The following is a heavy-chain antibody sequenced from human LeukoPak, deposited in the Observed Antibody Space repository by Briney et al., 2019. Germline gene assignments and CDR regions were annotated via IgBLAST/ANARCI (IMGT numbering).Heavy chain of an antibody. J-gene: IGHJ5*02. D-gene: IGHD4-17*01. CDR2: ISYDGSSK. Sequence: GRSLRLSCAASGFTFSSYGIHWVRQAPGKGLEWMAVISYDGSSKYYADSVEGRFTISRDNSKNTVYLQMSSLRAEDTAVYYCARARDYGDYVNWFDPWGQGTLVTVSS. CDR1: GFTFSSYG. CDR3: ARARDYGDYVNWFDP. V-gene: IGHV3-30*03.